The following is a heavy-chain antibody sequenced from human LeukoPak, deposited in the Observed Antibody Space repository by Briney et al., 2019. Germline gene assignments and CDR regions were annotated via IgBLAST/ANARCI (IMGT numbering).Heavy chain of an antibody. D-gene: IGHD3-10*01. Sequence: QASETLSLTCTVSGGSISSYYWSWIWQPPGKGLEWIGYIYYSGSTNYNPSLKSRVTISVDTSKNQLSLKLSSVTAADTAVYYCARSPLLYGSGSYYNVDDAFDIWGQGTMVTVSS. J-gene: IGHJ3*02. CDR1: GGSISSYY. V-gene: IGHV4-59*01. CDR2: IYYSGST. CDR3: ARSPLLYGSGSYYNVDDAFDI.